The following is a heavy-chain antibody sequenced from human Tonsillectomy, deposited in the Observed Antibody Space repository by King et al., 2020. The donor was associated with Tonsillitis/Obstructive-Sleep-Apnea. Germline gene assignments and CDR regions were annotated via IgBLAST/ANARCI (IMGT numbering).Heavy chain of an antibody. V-gene: IGHV1-18*01. CDR3: ARDAMSHYYDSSGYYTFNY. Sequence: QLVQSGAEVKKPGASVKVSCKASGYTFTNYGISWVRQAPGQGLEWMAWISAHNGHTNYAQKLQGRVTMTTDTSTSTAYMELRSLRSDDTAVYYCARDAMSHYYDSSGYYTFNYWGQGTLVTGSA. CDR2: ISAHNGHT. D-gene: IGHD3-22*01. CDR1: GYTFTNYG. J-gene: IGHJ4*02.